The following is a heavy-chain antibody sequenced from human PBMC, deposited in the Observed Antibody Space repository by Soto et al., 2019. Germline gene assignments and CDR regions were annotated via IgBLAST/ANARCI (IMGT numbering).Heavy chain of an antibody. J-gene: IGHJ6*02. CDR2: IKQDGSEK. Sequence: PGESLKISCAASGFTFSSYWMSWVRQAPGKGLEWVANIKQDGSEKYYVDSVKGRFTISRDNAKNSLYLQMNSLRAEDTAVYYCATDYSKYYYYYGMDVWGQGTTVTVSS. CDR1: GFTFSSYW. V-gene: IGHV3-7*01. CDR3: ATDYSKYYYYYGMDV. D-gene: IGHD4-4*01.